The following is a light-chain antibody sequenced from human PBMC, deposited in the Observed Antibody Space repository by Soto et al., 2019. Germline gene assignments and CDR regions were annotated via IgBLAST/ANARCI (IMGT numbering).Light chain of an antibody. Sequence: EIVLTQSPGTLSLSPGERATLSCRASQSVRNSYLAWYQQKPGQAPRLLIYGASSRATGIPDRFSGSGSGTDFTLIISRLEPEDFVVYYCQQSGASPNTFGPGTKLEIK. CDR1: QSVRNSY. J-gene: IGKJ2*01. CDR3: QQSGASPNT. CDR2: GAS. V-gene: IGKV3-20*01.